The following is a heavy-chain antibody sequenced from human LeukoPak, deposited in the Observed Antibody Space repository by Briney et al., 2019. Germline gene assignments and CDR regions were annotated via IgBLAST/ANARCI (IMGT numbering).Heavy chain of an antibody. D-gene: IGHD1-26*01. J-gene: IGHJ4*02. CDR1: GFTFINYA. V-gene: IGHV3-23*01. Sequence: GGSLRLSCASSGFTFINYAMSWVGQAPGKGLDGVAAISGSGDKTYYADYVKGSFTISTDNSKTTMNMQMNSLRAEDTDLYSCAKGVRWELPLDYWGQGTLVTVSS. CDR2: ISGSGDKT. CDR3: AKGVRWELPLDY.